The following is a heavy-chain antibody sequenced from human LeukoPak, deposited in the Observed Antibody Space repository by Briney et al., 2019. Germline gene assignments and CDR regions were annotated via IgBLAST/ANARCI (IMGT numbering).Heavy chain of an antibody. V-gene: IGHV3-15*01. CDR3: TTDRGYCGCDCSPP. CDR1: GFTFSNAW. Sequence: GGSLRLSCAASGFTFSNAWMSWVRQAPGKGLEWVGRIKSKTDGGTTDYAAPVKGRFTISRDDSKNTLYLQMNSLKAEDTAVYYCTTDRGYCGCDCSPPGGQGTLVTVSS. D-gene: IGHD2-21*02. J-gene: IGHJ5*02. CDR2: IKSKTDGGTT.